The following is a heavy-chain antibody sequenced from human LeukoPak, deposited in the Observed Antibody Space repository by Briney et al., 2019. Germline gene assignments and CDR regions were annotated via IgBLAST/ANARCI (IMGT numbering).Heavy chain of an antibody. CDR1: GFTFSSYA. D-gene: IGHD6-13*01. J-gene: IGHJ4*02. Sequence: GRSLRLSCAASGFTFSSYAMRWVRQAPGKGLEWVAVISYDGSNKYYADSVKGRFTISRDNAKNSLYLQMNSLRAEDTAVYYCARDRGAAAGTIGYWGQGTLVTVSS. V-gene: IGHV3-30-3*01. CDR2: ISYDGSNK. CDR3: ARDRGAAAGTIGY.